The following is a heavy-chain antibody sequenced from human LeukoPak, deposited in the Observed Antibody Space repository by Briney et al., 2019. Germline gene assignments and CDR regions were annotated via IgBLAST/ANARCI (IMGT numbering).Heavy chain of an antibody. J-gene: IGHJ4*02. CDR3: ARHRTASDY. CDR1: GFTLSDYN. CDR2: ISRSGSTK. Sequence: GGCLRLSCAASGFTLSDYNMRWMREAPGKGVEWGSSISRSGSTKYYADSVKGRFTISRDNAKNSLYLQMNSLRAEDTAVYYCARHRTASDYWGQGALVTVSS. D-gene: IGHD3-16*02. V-gene: IGHV3-11*04.